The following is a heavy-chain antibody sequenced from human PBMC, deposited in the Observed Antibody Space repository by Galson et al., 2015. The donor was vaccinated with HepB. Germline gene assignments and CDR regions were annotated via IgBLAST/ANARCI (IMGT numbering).Heavy chain of an antibody. J-gene: IGHJ2*01. CDR2: TSWHDGSNQ. Sequence: SLRLSCAASEFTFDDYGMHWVRQAPGKSLEWVPLTSWHDGSNQHYAASVKGRFTISRDNSKNTLYLHMTSLGVEDTGIYYCARETVILNWNYDLWGRGAPVTVSS. D-gene: IGHD2-21*01. CDR3: ARETVILNWNYDL. V-gene: IGHV3-33*08. CDR1: EFTFDDYG.